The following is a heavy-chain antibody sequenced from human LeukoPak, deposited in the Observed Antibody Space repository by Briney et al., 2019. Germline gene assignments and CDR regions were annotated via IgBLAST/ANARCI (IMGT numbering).Heavy chain of an antibody. J-gene: IGHJ6*02. CDR1: GYTFTGYY. Sequence: ASVKVSCKASGYTFTGYYMHWVRQAPGQGLEWMGWINPNSGGTNYAQKFQGRVTMTRDTSISTAYMELSRLRSDDTAVYYCARDARSGYNLDGMDVWGQGTTVTVSS. D-gene: IGHD3-3*01. V-gene: IGHV1-2*02. CDR3: ARDARSGYNLDGMDV. CDR2: INPNSGGT.